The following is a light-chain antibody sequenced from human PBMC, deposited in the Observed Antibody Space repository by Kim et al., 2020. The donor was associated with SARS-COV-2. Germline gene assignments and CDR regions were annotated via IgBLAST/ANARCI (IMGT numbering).Light chain of an antibody. CDR1: QNLLYANGYNF. CDR2: LDS. V-gene: IGKV2-28*01. J-gene: IGKJ2*01. Sequence: DPASISSSSSQNLLYANGYNFLYWYVQTPGQSPQLLIYLDSIRTAGVPDSLGGSGSGTDFTRRISRVEAEDVESYYCMQALHPVFTFGQGTKLEI. CDR3: MQALHPVFT.